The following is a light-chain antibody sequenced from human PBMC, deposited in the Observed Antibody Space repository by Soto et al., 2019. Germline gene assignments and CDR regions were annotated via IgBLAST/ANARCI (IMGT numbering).Light chain of an antibody. Sequence: EIVLTQSPATLSVSPGERATLSCRASHSAASAVAWYQQTPGQAPRLLIYDASTRATGIPARFSGSGSATEFTLTISSLQSEDFAVYSCQQYRDWPLTFGGGTKVDLK. CDR1: HSAASA. CDR3: QQYRDWPLT. CDR2: DAS. V-gene: IGKV3-15*01. J-gene: IGKJ4*01.